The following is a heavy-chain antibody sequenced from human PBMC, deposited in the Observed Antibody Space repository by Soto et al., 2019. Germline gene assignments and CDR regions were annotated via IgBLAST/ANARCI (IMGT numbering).Heavy chain of an antibody. CDR3: ARSVFP. CDR2: TNYNGST. V-gene: IGHV4-31*03. Sequence: QVQLQESGPGLVKPSQTLSLTCTVSGGSISSGGYYWNWIRQHPGKGLEWIGYTNYNGSTYYNPALKRRVTISLDTSKNQFSLKLSSVTAADTAVYYCARSVFPWGQGTLVTVSS. CDR1: GGSISSGGYY. J-gene: IGHJ5*02.